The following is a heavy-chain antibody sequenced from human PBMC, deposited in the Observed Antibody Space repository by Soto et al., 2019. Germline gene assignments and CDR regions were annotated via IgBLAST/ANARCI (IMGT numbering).Heavy chain of an antibody. D-gene: IGHD6-13*01. CDR3: ARVLGDRSWYDGLDY. Sequence: SETLSLTCDVSGYSISNGYYWGWIRQPPGEGLDWIGTIYHSGTTYYNPSLKSRVTISVDTSKNQFSLKLSSVTAADTAVYYCARVLGDRSWYDGLDYWGQGTLVTVS. J-gene: IGHJ4*02. CDR1: GYSISNGYY. CDR2: IYHSGTT. V-gene: IGHV4-38-2*01.